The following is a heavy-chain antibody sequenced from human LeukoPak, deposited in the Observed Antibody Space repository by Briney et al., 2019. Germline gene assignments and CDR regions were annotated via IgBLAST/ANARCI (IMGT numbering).Heavy chain of an antibody. J-gene: IGHJ5*02. CDR2: IYYSGST. CDR3: ARHKGGPYDSWSGRYNWFDP. V-gene: IGHV4-39*01. Sequence: SETLSLTCTVSGGSISSSSYYWGWIRQPPGKGLEWIGSIYYSGSTYYNPSLKSRVTISVDTSKNQFSLKLSSVTAADTAVYYCARHKGGPYDSWSGRYNWFDPWGQGTLVTVSS. D-gene: IGHD3-3*01. CDR1: GGSISSSSYY.